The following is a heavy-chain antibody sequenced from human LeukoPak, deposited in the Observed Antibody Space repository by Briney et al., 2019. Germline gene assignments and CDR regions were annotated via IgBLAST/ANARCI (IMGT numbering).Heavy chain of an antibody. CDR1: GGSISSGDYY. J-gene: IGHJ6*03. V-gene: IGHV4-30-4*08. CDR2: IYYSGST. Sequence: NPSETLSLTCTVSGGSISSGDYYWSWIRQPPGKGLEWIGYIYYSGSTYYNPSLKSRVTISVDTSKNQFSLKLSSVTAADTAVYYCARGPTGTYQLLYYYYMDVWGKGTTVTVSS. CDR3: ARGPTGTYQLLYYYYMDV. D-gene: IGHD2-2*01.